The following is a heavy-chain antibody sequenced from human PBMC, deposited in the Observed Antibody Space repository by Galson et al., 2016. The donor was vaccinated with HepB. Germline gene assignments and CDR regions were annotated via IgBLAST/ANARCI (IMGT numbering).Heavy chain of an antibody. Sequence: SVKVSCKASGSGFSSYAMSWVRQAPGQGLEWMGAIIPLSETTTYLQKFQGRVTITADESTRTAYMELTSLTSEDTAIYFCARIGRGLTQDDYWGQGTLIVVSS. CDR3: ARIGRGLTQDDY. CDR1: GSGFSSYA. CDR2: IIPLSETT. J-gene: IGHJ4*02. D-gene: IGHD1-14*01. V-gene: IGHV1-69*13.